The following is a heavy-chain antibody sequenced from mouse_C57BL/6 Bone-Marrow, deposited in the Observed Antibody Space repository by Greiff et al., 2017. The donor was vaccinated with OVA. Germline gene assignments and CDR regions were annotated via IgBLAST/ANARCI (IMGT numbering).Heavy chain of an antibody. Sequence: DVMLVESGGGLVKPGGSLKLSCAASGFTFSSYAMSWVRQTPEKRLEWVATISDGGSYTYYPDNVKGRFTISRDNAKNNLYLQMSHLKSEDTAMYYCARDPLYYGSSYVYWYFDVWGTGTTVTVSS. J-gene: IGHJ1*03. CDR2: ISDGGSYT. D-gene: IGHD1-1*01. V-gene: IGHV5-4*01. CDR1: GFTFSSYA. CDR3: ARDPLYYGSSYVYWYFDV.